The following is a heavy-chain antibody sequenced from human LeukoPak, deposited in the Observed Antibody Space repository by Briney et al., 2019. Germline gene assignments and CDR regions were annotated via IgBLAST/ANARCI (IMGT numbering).Heavy chain of an antibody. CDR2: ISSSSTTI. CDR3: ARDPGYCSGGSCQYYYYYYMDV. J-gene: IGHJ6*03. CDR1: GFTFSSYA. Sequence: GGSLRLSCAASGFTFSSYAMNWVRQAPGKGLEWLSYISSSSTTIYYADSVKGRFTVSRDNVKNSLFLQMNSLRAEDTAVYYCARDPGYCSGGSCQYYYYYYMDVWGKGTTVTVSS. D-gene: IGHD2-15*01. V-gene: IGHV3-48*01.